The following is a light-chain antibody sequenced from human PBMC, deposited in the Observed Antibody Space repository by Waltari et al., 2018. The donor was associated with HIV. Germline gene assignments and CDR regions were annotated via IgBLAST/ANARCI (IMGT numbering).Light chain of an antibody. J-gene: IGLJ2*01. V-gene: IGLV2-14*01. Sequence: QSALTQPASVSGSPGQSITISCTGTISDVGGYDFVSWYQLHPGKAPKLMIYEVSNRPSGVSNRLSGSKSGNTASLTISGLQAEDEADYYCSSFTSSSSPVQFGGGTKLTVL. CDR2: EVS. CDR1: ISDVGGYDF. CDR3: SSFTSSSSPVQ.